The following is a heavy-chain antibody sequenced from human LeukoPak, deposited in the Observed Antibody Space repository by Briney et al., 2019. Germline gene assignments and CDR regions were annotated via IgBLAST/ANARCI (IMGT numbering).Heavy chain of an antibody. J-gene: IGHJ6*02. CDR1: GFTLKNYA. CDR2: ISTNGVDT. CDR3: ARDIPGGRGYLLARDYGMDV. V-gene: IGHV3-21*01. Sequence: PGGSLRLSCAASGFTLKNYAMSWVRQAPGKGLEWVSSISTNGVDTFYAHSVKGRFTISRDNAKNSLYLQMNSLRAEDTAVYYCARDIPGGRGYLLARDYGMDVWGQGTTVTVSS. D-gene: IGHD3-22*01.